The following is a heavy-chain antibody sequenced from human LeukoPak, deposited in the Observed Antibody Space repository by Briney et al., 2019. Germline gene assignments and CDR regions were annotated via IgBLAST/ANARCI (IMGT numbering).Heavy chain of an antibody. CDR1: GFTISTYA. V-gene: IGHV3-23*01. CDR3: AKEFIAGDGHVDCDS. J-gene: IGHJ4*02. CDR2: ITSSGATT. D-gene: IGHD5-24*01. Sequence: GGSLRLSCAASGFTISTYAMTWVRQAPGKGLEWVSSITSSGATTYYADSVKGRFTISRDISKNTLYLQMNSLTTEDSAVYYCAKEFIAGDGHVDCDSWGQGTLVTVSS.